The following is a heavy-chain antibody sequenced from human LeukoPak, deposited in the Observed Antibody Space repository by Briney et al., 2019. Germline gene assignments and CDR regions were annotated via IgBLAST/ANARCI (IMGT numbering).Heavy chain of an antibody. CDR3: LRENHDSGWSFAY. V-gene: IGHV3-7*01. Sequence: PGGSLRLSCSAPGFTFSSYGMNWVRQAPGKGLEWVANINQGGSEKYYVDSVKGRFTISRDNAKNSLYLEMNSLRAEDTAVYYFLRENHDSGWSFAYWGQGTLVPSPQ. J-gene: IGHJ4*02. CDR2: INQGGSEK. D-gene: IGHD3-22*01. CDR1: GFTFSSYG.